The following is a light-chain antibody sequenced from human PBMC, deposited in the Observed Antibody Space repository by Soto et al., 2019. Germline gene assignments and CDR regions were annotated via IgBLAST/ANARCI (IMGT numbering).Light chain of an antibody. V-gene: IGLV2-23*02. CDR3: CSYAGTTSV. Sequence: QSVLTQPASVSGSPGQSITISCTGTSSDVGAYSLVSWYQQHPGKAPILLIFEVTQRPSGVSYRFSASKSGNTASLTISALQAGDEGDYYCCSYAGTTSVFGTGNKVTVL. CDR1: SSDVGAYSL. J-gene: IGLJ1*01. CDR2: EVT.